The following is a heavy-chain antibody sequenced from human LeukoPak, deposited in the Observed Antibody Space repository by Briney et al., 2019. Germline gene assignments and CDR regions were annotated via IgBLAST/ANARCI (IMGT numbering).Heavy chain of an antibody. CDR3: ARDKWTPYKLPVYYYMDV. V-gene: IGHV4-4*07. Sequence: SETLSLTCTVSGGSISSYYWSWIRQPAGKGLEWIGRIYTSGSTNYNPSLKSRVTMSVDTSKNQFSLKLSSVTAADTAVYYCARDKWTPYKLPVYYYMDVWGKGTTVTVSS. D-gene: IGHD2-2*01. CDR2: IYTSGST. CDR1: GGSISSYY. J-gene: IGHJ6*03.